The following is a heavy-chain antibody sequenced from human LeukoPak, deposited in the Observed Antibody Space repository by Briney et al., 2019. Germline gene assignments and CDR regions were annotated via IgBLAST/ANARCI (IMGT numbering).Heavy chain of an antibody. D-gene: IGHD1-1*01. CDR1: GFTFSSYW. CDR2: INSDGSST. J-gene: IGHJ4*02. Sequence: GGSLRLSCAASGFTFSSYWMHWVRQAPGKGLVWVSRINSDGSSTSYADSVKGRFTISRDNSKNTLYLQMNSLRAEDTAVYYCAREAGTTGIYYFDYWGQGTLVTVSS. CDR3: AREAGTTGIYYFDY. V-gene: IGHV3-74*01.